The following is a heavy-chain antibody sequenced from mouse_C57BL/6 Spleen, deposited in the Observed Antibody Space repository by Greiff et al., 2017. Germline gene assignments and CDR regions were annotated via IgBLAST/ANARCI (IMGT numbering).Heavy chain of an antibody. CDR2: IHPNSGST. D-gene: IGHD1-1*01. V-gene: IGHV1-64*01. Sequence: QVQLQQPGAELVKPGASVKLSCKASGYTFTSYWMHWVKQRPGQGLEWIGMIHPNSGSTNYNEKFKSKATLTVDKSSSTAYMQLSSLTSEDSAVYYCARSRTTVVEYWYFDVWGTGTTVTVSS. CDR3: ARSRTTVVEYWYFDV. J-gene: IGHJ1*03. CDR1: GYTFTSYW.